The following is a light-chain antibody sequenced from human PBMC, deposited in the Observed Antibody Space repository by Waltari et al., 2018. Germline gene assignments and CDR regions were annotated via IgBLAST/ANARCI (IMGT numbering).Light chain of an antibody. V-gene: IGLV4-69*01. CDR3: QTWGTGFWV. CDR1: RWHSNYP. CDR2: LNSDSSH. J-gene: IGLJ3*02. Sequence: QLVLTQSPSASASLRASVKLTCTLSRWHSNYPTPRLPQQPEKGPRYLMKLNSDSSHTKGDGIPDRFSGSSSGAERYLTISSLQSDDEADYYCQTWGTGFWVFGGGTKLTVL.